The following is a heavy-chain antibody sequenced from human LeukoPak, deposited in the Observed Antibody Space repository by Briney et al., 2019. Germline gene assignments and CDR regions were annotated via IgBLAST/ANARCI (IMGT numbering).Heavy chain of an antibody. D-gene: IGHD2-2*01. CDR1: GGSFSGYY. V-gene: IGHV4-34*01. J-gene: IGHJ4*02. CDR2: INHSGST. CDR3: ASLRWGYCSSTSCYSFGFYY. Sequence: TSETLSLTRAVYGGSFSGYYWSWIRQPPGKGLEWIGEINHSGSTNYNPSLKSRVTISVDTSKNQFSLKLSSVTAADTAVYYCASLRWGYCSSTSCYSFGFYYWGQGTLVTVSS.